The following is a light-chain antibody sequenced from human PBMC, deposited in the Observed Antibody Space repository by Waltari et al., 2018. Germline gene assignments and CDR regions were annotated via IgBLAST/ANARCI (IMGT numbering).Light chain of an antibody. Sequence: DIVMTQSPDSLAVSLGERATINCKSSQSVLYSSNNKNYLAWYQQKPGQPPKLLIYWASTRESGVPDRFSGSGSGTDFTLTISSLQADDFATYFCQQYNNYTPKTFGQGTKVDIK. J-gene: IGKJ1*01. V-gene: IGKV4-1*01. CDR3: QQYNNYTPKT. CDR2: WAS. CDR1: QSVLYSSNNKNY.